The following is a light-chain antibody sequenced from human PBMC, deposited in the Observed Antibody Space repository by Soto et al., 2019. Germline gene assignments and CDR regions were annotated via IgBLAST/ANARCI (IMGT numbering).Light chain of an antibody. J-gene: IGKJ3*01. CDR3: QQRGNWPLT. V-gene: IGKV3-11*01. Sequence: EIVLTQSPATLSLSPGERATLSCRASQSVTTFLAWYQQKPGQAPRLLIFDASSRATGVPARFSGIGSGTDFTLTISSLEPEDSAVYYCQQRGNWPLTVGPGTKVDIK. CDR1: QSVTTF. CDR2: DAS.